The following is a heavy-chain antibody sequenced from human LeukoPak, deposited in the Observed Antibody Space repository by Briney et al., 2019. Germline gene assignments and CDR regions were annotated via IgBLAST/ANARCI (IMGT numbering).Heavy chain of an antibody. CDR2: INPNSGGI. Sequence: ASVKVSCKASGYTFTDFYIHWVRQAPGQGLEWMGWINPNSGGIIYAQKFQDRVTMTRDTSISTAYVELSRLRSDDTAFYYCARESGGYDPELFDYWGQGTLVTVSS. V-gene: IGHV1-2*02. CDR3: ARESGGYDPELFDY. J-gene: IGHJ4*02. CDR1: GYTFTDFY. D-gene: IGHD5-12*01.